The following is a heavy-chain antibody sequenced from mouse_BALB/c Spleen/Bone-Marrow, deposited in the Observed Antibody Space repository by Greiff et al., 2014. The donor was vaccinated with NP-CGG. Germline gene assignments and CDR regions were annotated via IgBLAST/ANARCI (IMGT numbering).Heavy chain of an antibody. V-gene: IGHV2-6-1*01. J-gene: IGHJ4*01. D-gene: IGHD2-3*01. Sequence: VHLVESGPGLVAPSQSLSITCTLSGFSLISYGVHWVRQPPGKGLEWLVVIWSDGSTTYNSALKSRLSISKDNSKSQVFLKMNSLLTDDTAIYYCARHDGYFGAVDYWGQGTSVTVSS. CDR3: ARHDGYFGAVDY. CDR1: GFSLISYG. CDR2: IWSDGST.